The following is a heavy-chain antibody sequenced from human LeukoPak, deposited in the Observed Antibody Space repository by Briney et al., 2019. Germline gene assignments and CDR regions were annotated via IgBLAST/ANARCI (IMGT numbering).Heavy chain of an antibody. J-gene: IGHJ6*04. CDR3: AADRSHPRDSYGTHYHGMDV. V-gene: IGHV1-58*01. Sequence: SVNVSSKASGFTFTSSAVQWVRQARGQRLEWIGWIVVGSGNTNYAQKFQERVTITRDMSTSTAYMELSSLRSEDTAVYYCAADRSHPRDSYGTHYHGMDVWGKGTTVTVSS. D-gene: IGHD5-18*01. CDR2: IVVGSGNT. CDR1: GFTFTSSA.